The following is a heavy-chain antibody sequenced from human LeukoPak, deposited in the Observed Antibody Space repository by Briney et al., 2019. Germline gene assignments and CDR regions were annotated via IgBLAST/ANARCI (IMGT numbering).Heavy chain of an antibody. CDR3: ARSYSVSYSMGY. Sequence: SETLSLTCTVSGGSISSYYWSWIRKPPGKGLEWIGLIFYSGSTNYNPSLKSRVTISVDTSKNQFSLKLSSVTAADTALYYCARSYSVSYSMGYWGQGTLVTVSS. V-gene: IGHV4-59*08. D-gene: IGHD1-26*01. J-gene: IGHJ4*02. CDR2: IFYSGST. CDR1: GGSISSYY.